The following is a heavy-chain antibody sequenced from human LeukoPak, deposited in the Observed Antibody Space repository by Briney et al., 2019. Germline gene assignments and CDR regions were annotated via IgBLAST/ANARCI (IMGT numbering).Heavy chain of an antibody. D-gene: IGHD4/OR15-4a*01. CDR1: GFTFSSYE. Sequence: PGGSLRLSCAASGFTFSSYEMTWVRQAPGKGLEWVSYISSSGSTTHYSDSVKGRFTISRDNSKNTLYLQMNSLRAEDTAVYYCARRAGAYSHPYDYWGQGTLVTVSS. J-gene: IGHJ4*02. CDR3: ARRAGAYSHPYDY. CDR2: ISSSGSTT. V-gene: IGHV3-48*03.